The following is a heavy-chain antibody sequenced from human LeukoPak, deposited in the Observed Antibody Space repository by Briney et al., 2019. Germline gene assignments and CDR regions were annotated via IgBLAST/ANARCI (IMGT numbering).Heavy chain of an antibody. CDR1: GFSFTTYV. V-gene: IGHV3-23*01. D-gene: IGHD3-10*01. Sequence: GGSLRLSCAASGFSFTTYVMTWVRQAPGKGLEWVSIISGSGGTTHYADSVKGRFTISRDNSKNTLYLQINSLRADDTAVYYCAKESMWFGLAPFDIWGQGTMVTVSS. J-gene: IGHJ3*02. CDR3: AKESMWFGLAPFDI. CDR2: ISGSGGTT.